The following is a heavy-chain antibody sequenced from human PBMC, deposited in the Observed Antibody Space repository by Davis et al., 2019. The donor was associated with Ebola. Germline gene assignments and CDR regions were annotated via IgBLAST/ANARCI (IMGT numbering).Heavy chain of an antibody. CDR2: ISSSGTII. V-gene: IGHV3-11*01. Sequence: PGGSLRLSCAASGFTFGDYFMSWIRQAPGKGLELISYISSSGTIIYYADSVKGRFTISRDNAKNSLYLQMNSLRAEDTAVYYCARGDTSGFYYGGFDSWGQGTLVTVSS. J-gene: IGHJ4*02. CDR3: ARGDTSGFYYGGFDS. CDR1: GFTFGDYF. D-gene: IGHD3-22*01.